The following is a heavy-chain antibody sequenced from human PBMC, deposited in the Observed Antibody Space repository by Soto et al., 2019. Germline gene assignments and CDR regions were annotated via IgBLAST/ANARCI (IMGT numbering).Heavy chain of an antibody. CDR1: GGSFSGYY. CDR2: INHSGST. V-gene: IGHV4-34*01. Sequence: PSETLSLTCAVYGGSFSGYYWSWIRQPPGKGLEWIGEINHSGSTNYNPSLKSRVTISVDTSKNQFSLKLSSVTAADTAVYYCARGFPSRVARHSYYYYYGMHVWCQGTTVTVS. D-gene: IGHD6-6*01. J-gene: IGHJ6*02. CDR3: ARGFPSRVARHSYYYYYGMHV.